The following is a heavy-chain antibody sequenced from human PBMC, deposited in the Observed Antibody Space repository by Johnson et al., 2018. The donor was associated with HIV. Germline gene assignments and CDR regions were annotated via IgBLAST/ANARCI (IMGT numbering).Heavy chain of an antibody. V-gene: IGHV3-64*01. CDR1: GFTFSSYH. Sequence: VQLVESGGGEVRPGGSLRLSCAASGFTFSSYHMNWVRQAPGKGLEYVAGISPNGDSTSYGNSMKGRFTVSRDNSKNTLYLQLGSLRGEDMAVYFCARRQVIATWQDAFDVWGQGTTVTVSS. D-gene: IGHD2-21*01. CDR2: ISPNGDST. CDR3: ARRQVIATWQDAFDV. J-gene: IGHJ3*01.